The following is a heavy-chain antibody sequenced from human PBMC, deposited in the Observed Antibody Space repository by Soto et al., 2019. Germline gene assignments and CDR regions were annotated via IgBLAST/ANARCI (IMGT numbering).Heavy chain of an antibody. Sequence: SGPTLVNPTQTLTLTCTLSGFSLSGSGLSMSWIRQPPGKALEWLALVDWEDDKFYSTSLKTRLTISKDTSKNQVVLTMTNMDPEDTATHYCASARGVRWYFDIWGRGSQVTVSS. CDR1: GFSLSGSGLS. CDR2: VDWEDDK. J-gene: IGHJ2*01. V-gene: IGHV2-70*01. CDR3: ASARGVRWYFDI. D-gene: IGHD3-16*01.